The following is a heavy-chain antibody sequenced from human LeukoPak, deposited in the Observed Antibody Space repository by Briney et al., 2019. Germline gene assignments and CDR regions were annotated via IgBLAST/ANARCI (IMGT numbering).Heavy chain of an antibody. CDR1: GGSISSSSYY. Sequence: SETLSLTCTVSGGSISSSSYYWSWIRQPPGKGLEWIGEINHSGSSNYNPSLKSRVTISVDTSKNQFSLKLSSVTAADTAVYFCARHYYGSGTYYQQKGRFDYWGQGTLVTVSS. J-gene: IGHJ4*02. D-gene: IGHD3-10*01. CDR3: ARHYYGSGTYYQQKGRFDY. V-gene: IGHV4-39*01. CDR2: INHSGSS.